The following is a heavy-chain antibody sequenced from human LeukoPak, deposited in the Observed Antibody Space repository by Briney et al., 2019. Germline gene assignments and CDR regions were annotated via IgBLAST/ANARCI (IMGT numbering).Heavy chain of an antibody. CDR1: GGTFSSYA. CDR2: IIPIFGTA. D-gene: IGHD4-17*01. Sequence: SAKVSCKASGGTFSSYAISWVRQAPGQGVEWMGRIIPIFGTANYAQKFQGRVTITTDESTSTAYMELSSLRSEDTAVYYCAGAKDYGDYVFDCWGQGPLVTVSS. J-gene: IGHJ4*02. V-gene: IGHV1-69*05. CDR3: AGAKDYGDYVFDC.